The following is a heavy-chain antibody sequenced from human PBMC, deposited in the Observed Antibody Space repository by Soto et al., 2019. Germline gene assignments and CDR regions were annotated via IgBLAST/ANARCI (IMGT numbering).Heavy chain of an antibody. V-gene: IGHV3-33*01. CDR3: AREYMVRGSLGGMDV. Sequence: GGSLRLSCAASGFTFSSYGMHWVRQAPGKGLKWVAVIWYDGSNKYYADSVKGRFTISRDNSKNTLYLQMNSLRAEDTAVYYCAREYMVRGSLGGMDVWGQGTTVTVSS. CDR2: IWYDGSNK. CDR1: GFTFSSYG. J-gene: IGHJ6*02. D-gene: IGHD3-10*01.